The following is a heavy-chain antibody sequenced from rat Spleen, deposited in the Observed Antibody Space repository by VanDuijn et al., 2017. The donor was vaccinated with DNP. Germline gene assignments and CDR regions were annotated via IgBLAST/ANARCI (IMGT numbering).Heavy chain of an antibody. CDR3: ARPDG. V-gene: IGHV5-7*01. Sequence: EVQLVESGGGLVQPGRSLKLSCAASGFTFSDYNMAWVRQAPKKGLEWVATISYDGSSIDYRDSVKGRFTTSRDNAKNILYLQMESLRSEDTATYYCARPDGWGQGTLVTVSS. CDR2: ISYDGSSI. J-gene: IGHJ3*01. CDR1: GFTFSDYN.